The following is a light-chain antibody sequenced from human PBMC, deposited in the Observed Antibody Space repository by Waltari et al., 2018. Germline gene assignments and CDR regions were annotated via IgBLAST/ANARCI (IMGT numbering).Light chain of an antibody. Sequence: EIVLTQSPGTLSLSPGETATLSCRASQTVGKALTLYQQKPGQAPRLLIYDTSRRAPGIPDRFSGSVFGTDFSLTISRLEPEDFAVYYCQKYDRLPATFGQGTKVEIK. CDR2: DTS. J-gene: IGKJ1*01. CDR3: QKYDRLPAT. V-gene: IGKV3-20*01. CDR1: QTVGKA.